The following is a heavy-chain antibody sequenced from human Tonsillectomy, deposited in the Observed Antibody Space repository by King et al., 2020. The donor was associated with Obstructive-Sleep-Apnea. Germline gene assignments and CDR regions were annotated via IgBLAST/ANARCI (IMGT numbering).Heavy chain of an antibody. J-gene: IGHJ5*02. CDR1: GYNFNSYW. V-gene: IGHV5-10-1*01. Sequence: VQLVESGAEVKKPGESLRISCKDSGYNFNSYWNSWVRQMPGKGLEVVGRIEPTDSFTYYCPSFQGHVTISADKSTSTAYLQRSSLKASDTAIDYCARHLGMATILAWGQGTLVTVSS. CDR3: ARHLGMATILA. CDR2: IEPTDSFT. D-gene: IGHD5-24*01.